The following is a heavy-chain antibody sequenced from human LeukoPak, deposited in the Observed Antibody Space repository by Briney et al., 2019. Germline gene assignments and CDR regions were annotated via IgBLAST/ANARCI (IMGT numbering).Heavy chain of an antibody. V-gene: IGHV3-48*04. CDR2: ISSSGSTI. J-gene: IGHJ4*02. CDR1: GFTFSSYS. D-gene: IGHD3-10*01. CDR3: ARDSPTMIREIELDY. Sequence: GGSLRLSCAASGFTFSSYSMNWVRQAPGKGLEWVSYISSSGSTIYYADSVKGRFTISRDNAKNSLYLQMNSLRAEDTAVYYCARDSPTMIREIELDYWGQGTLVTVSS.